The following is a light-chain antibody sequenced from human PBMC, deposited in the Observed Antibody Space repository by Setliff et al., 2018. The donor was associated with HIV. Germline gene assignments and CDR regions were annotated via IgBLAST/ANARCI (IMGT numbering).Light chain of an antibody. CDR1: SSDVGGYDF. Sequence: QSALTQPASVSGSPGQSITISCTGTSSDVGGYDFVSWYQQYPGKAPKLMIYDVSKRPSGVSNRFSGSKSGNTASPTISGLQAEDEGDYYCCSYAGSFTYWVFGGGTKVT. CDR2: DVS. V-gene: IGLV2-23*02. J-gene: IGLJ3*02. CDR3: CSYAGSFTYWV.